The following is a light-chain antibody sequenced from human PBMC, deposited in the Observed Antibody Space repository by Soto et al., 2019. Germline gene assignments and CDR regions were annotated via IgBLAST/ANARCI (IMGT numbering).Light chain of an antibody. CDR2: DNN. Sequence: QSVLTQPPSVSAAPGQKVTISCSGSSSNIGDNSVSWYRQFPGTAPKLLVYDNNKRPSGIPDRISASKSGTSATLAITGLPTEDEADYYCGTWDGSLSGYVFGIGTKVTVL. CDR1: SSNIGDNS. CDR3: GTWDGSLSGYV. V-gene: IGLV1-51*01. J-gene: IGLJ1*01.